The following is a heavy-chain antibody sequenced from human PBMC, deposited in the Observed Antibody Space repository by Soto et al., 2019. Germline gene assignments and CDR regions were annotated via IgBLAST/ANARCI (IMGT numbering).Heavy chain of an antibody. J-gene: IGHJ6*02. V-gene: IGHV1-69*01. CDR3: ARSQGSSTSLEIYYYYYYGMDV. Sequence: QVQLVQSGAEVKKPGSSVKVSCKASGGTFSSYAISWVRQAPGQGLEWMGGIIPISGTANYAQKFQGRVTITADESTSTAYMELSSLRSEDPAVYYFARSQGSSTSLEIYYYYYYGMDVWGQGTTVTVSS. D-gene: IGHD2-2*01. CDR1: GGTFSSYA. CDR2: IIPISGTA.